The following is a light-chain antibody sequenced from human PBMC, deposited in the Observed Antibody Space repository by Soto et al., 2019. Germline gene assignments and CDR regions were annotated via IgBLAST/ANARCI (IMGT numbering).Light chain of an antibody. CDR2: SDN. Sequence: QPVLTQPPSASGTPGQRVTISCSGSNSNIGRNTVNWYQQFPGAAPNLLIHSDNERPSGVPDRFSGSRSGTSASLAIRGLQAGDEADYYCAAWDESPNVPVFGGGTKLTVL. J-gene: IGLJ3*02. CDR3: AAWDESPNVPV. CDR1: NSNIGRNT. V-gene: IGLV1-44*01.